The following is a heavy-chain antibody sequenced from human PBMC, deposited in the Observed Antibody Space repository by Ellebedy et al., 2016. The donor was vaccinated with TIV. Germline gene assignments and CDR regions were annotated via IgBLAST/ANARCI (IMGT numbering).Heavy chain of an antibody. CDR1: GFSFDDYA. V-gene: IGHV3-9*01. CDR3: ARDIVDY. J-gene: IGHJ4*02. Sequence: GGSLRLXXVGSGFSFDDYAMHWVRQAPGKGLEWVSGINWNSNSIVYADSVKGRFTISRDNAKNSLYLQMNSLRPEDTALYYCARDIVDYWGQGTLVTVSS. CDR2: INWNSNSI.